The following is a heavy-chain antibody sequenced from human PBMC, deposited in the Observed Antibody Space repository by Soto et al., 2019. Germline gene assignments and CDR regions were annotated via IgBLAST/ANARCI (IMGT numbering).Heavy chain of an antibody. V-gene: IGHV3-30-3*02. CDR3: AKSSSGLRDYFDS. D-gene: IGHD3-10*01. J-gene: IGHJ4*02. CDR1: GFTLSSFA. Sequence: QTQLVESGGGVVQPGGSLRLSCAASGFTLSSFAMHWVRQAPGKGLEWVATTSYDGLNTFYGESVRGRFSISRDTSKNTLFLQMDSLKTEDTAVYFCAKSSSGLRDYFDSWGRGTLVTVSS. CDR2: TSYDGLNT.